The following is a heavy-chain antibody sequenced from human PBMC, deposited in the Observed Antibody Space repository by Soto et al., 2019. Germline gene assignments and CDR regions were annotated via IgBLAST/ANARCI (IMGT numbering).Heavy chain of an antibody. CDR1: GASISRTRFH. V-gene: IGHV4-39*01. Sequence: QVHLQESGPGLVRPSETLSLTCAVSGASISRTRFHWGWILQRPGQGLPWIGSVYYSVNTYYNSSLKSRVTISVDTSKHQFSRALKSVADSDTAVYYCSRRGSGHTFDYWGQGTLVTVSS. CDR3: SRRGSGHTFDY. J-gene: IGHJ4*02. D-gene: IGHD3-10*01. CDR2: VYYSVNT.